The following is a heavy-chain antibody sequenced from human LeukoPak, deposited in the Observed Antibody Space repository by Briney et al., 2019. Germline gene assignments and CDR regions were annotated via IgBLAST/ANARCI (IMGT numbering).Heavy chain of an antibody. V-gene: IGHV1-69*13. CDR3: AYGDPFHYYGMDV. CDR1: GGTFSSYA. CDR2: IIPIFGTA. D-gene: IGHD4-17*01. J-gene: IGHJ6*04. Sequence: SVKVSCKASGGTFSSYAISWVRQAPGQGLEWMGGIIPIFGTANYAQKFQGRVTITADESTRTAYMELSSLRSEDTAVYYCAYGDPFHYYGMDVWGKGTTVTVSS.